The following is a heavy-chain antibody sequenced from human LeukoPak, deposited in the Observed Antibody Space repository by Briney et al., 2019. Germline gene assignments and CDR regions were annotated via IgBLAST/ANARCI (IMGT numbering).Heavy chain of an antibody. J-gene: IGHJ6*02. CDR2: ISYDGSNK. CDR1: GFTFSSYG. Sequence: GGSLRLSCAASGFTFSSYGMHWVRQAPGKGLEWVAVISYDGSNKYYADSVKGRFTTSRDNSKNTLYLQKNSLRAEDTAVYYCAKARIAVAGLYYYYYYGMDVWGQGTTVTVSS. D-gene: IGHD6-19*01. V-gene: IGHV3-30*18. CDR3: AKARIAVAGLYYYYYYGMDV.